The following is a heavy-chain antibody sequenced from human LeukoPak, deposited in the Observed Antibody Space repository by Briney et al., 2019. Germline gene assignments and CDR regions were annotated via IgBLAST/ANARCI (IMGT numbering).Heavy chain of an antibody. CDR3: ARRGYCSATTCFAYFDY. CDR1: GFTFSSYS. J-gene: IGHJ4*02. V-gene: IGHV3-48*01. CDR2: ISSSSSTI. D-gene: IGHD2-2*01. Sequence: PGGSLRLSCAASGFTFSSYSMNWVRQAPGKGLEWVSYISSSSSTIYYADSVKGRFTISRDNAKNSLYLQMSSLRAEDTAVYYCARRGYCSATTCFAYFDYWGQGTLVTVSS.